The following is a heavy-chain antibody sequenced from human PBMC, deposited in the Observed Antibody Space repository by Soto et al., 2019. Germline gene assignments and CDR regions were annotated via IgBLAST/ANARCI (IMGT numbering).Heavy chain of an antibody. V-gene: IGHV4-39*01. CDR2: ISYSGST. D-gene: IGHD2-21*01. CDR3: ARHSITKVIDY. J-gene: IGHJ4*02. CDR1: GVSISSGSYY. Sequence: PSETLSLTCTVSGVSISSGSYYWGWIRQPPGKGLEWIGSISYSGSTYYNPSLKSRVTISADTSKNQFSLNLSSGTAADTAVYYCARHSITKVIDYWGQGTLVTVSS.